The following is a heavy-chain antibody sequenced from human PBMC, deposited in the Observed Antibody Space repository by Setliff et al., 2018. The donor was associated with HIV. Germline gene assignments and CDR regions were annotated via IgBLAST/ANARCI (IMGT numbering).Heavy chain of an antibody. V-gene: IGHV4-4*07. J-gene: IGHJ3*02. CDR3: ARDRSGTSYAGDDAFDI. Sequence: SETLSLTCTVSGGPISIYYWSWIRQLPGEGLEWIGRTSAGGYTYYNPSLQSRVTMSVDMSKNQFSLKLSSVTAADTAIYYCARDRSGTSYAGDDAFDIWGQGTMVTVSS. CDR1: GGPISIYY. D-gene: IGHD3-3*01. CDR2: TSAGGYT.